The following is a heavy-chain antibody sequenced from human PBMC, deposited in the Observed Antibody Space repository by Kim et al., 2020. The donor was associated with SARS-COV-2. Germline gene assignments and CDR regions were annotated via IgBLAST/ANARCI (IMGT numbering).Heavy chain of an antibody. CDR2: ISSTEDST. V-gene: IGHV3-64D*08. Sequence: GGSLRLSCSATGFTFSRYSMHWVRQTPGKRLEYVSTISSTEDSTYYADPVKGRFTISRDNANDTLFLHVNSLRTEDTAIYYWVKDNPSYVLSSVTFDSWGQGNLVTVSS. D-gene: IGHD4-17*01. J-gene: IGHJ4*02. CDR1: GFTFSRYS. CDR3: VKDNPSYVLSSVTFDS.